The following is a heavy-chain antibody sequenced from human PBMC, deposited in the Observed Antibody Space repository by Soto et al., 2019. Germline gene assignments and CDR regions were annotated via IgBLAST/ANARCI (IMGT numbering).Heavy chain of an antibody. J-gene: IGHJ6*02. V-gene: IGHV3-23*01. CDR1: GFTFSSYA. CDR2: ISGSGGST. CDR3: AKRLGXCSGGSCYQCPYPGMDV. Sequence: PGGSLRLSCAASGFTFSSYAMSWVRQAPGKGLEWVSAISGSGGSTYYADSVKGRFTISRDNSKNTLYLQMNSLRAEDTAVYYCAKRLGXCSGGSCYQCPYPGMDVWGQGTTVTVSS. D-gene: IGHD2-15*01.